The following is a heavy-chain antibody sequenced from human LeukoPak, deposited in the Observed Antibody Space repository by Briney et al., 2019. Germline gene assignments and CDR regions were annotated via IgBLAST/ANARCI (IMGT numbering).Heavy chain of an antibody. CDR2: VNYNGT. V-gene: IGHV4-34*01. Sequence: SETLSLTCTVSGGSISSYYWSWIRQPPGKGLEWIGEVNYNGTNYNPSLKSRVTISLDTSKNQFSLKLSSVTAADTAVYYCGRSEDAFDIWGQGTMVTVSS. J-gene: IGHJ3*02. CDR3: GRSEDAFDI. CDR1: GGSISSYY.